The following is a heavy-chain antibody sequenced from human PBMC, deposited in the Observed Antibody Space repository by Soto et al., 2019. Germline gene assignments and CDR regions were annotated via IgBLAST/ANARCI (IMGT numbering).Heavy chain of an antibody. D-gene: IGHD4-4*01. CDR2: IYYSGST. CDR3: ATNYAYYYYYGMDV. CDR1: GSSISSSSYY. V-gene: IGHV4-39*01. Sequence: PSETLSLTCTVSGSSISSSSYYWGWIRQPPGKGLEWIGSIYYSGSTYYNPSLKSRVTISVDTSKNQFSLKLSSVTAADTAVYYCATNYAYYYYYGMDVWGQGTTVTVS. J-gene: IGHJ6*02.